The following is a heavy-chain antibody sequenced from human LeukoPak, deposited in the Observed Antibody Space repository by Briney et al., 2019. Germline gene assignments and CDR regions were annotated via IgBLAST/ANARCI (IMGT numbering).Heavy chain of an antibody. CDR3: ARAYNYYDSSGYYLGYYFDY. CDR2: SNAGSGNT. Sequence: GSVKVSCKASGYTFTSYAMHWVRQAPGQRLEWMGWSNAGSGNTKYSQEFQGRVTITRDTSASTAYMELSSLRSEDMAVYYCARAYNYYDSSGYYLGYYFDYWGQGTLVTVSS. D-gene: IGHD3-22*01. CDR1: GYTFTSYA. V-gene: IGHV1-3*02. J-gene: IGHJ4*02.